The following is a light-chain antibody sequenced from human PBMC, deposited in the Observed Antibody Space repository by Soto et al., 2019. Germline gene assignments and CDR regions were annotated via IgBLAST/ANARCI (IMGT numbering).Light chain of an antibody. J-gene: IGKJ1*01. CDR1: QTVLYSSNNKNY. Sequence: DIVMTQSPDSLTVSLGERATINCKSSQTVLYSSNNKNYLAWYQHKPGQPPKLLIYWASTREFGVPDRFSGSGSATDFTLTISSLQAEDVAVYYCQQSYTTPRTFGQGTKVEIK. CDR2: WAS. CDR3: QQSYTTPRT. V-gene: IGKV4-1*01.